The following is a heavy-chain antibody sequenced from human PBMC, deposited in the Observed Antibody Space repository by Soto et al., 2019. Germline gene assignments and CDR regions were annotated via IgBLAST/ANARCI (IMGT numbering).Heavy chain of an antibody. D-gene: IGHD3-3*01. J-gene: IGHJ6*02. CDR2: INSDGSTT. CDR1: GFTFSNYW. Sequence: EVQLVESGGGLLQPGGSLRLSCAASGFTFSNYWMNWVRQAPGKGLVWVSRINSDGSTTNYADSVKGRFTISRDNAKNTLHLKMNSLRADDTAVYYCARIDFWSGMDVWGQGTTVTVSS. CDR3: ARIDFWSGMDV. V-gene: IGHV3-74*01.